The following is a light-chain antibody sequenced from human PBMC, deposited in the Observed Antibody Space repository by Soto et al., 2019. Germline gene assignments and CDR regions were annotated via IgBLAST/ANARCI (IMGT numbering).Light chain of an antibody. Sequence: EIVLTQSPGTLSLSPGERATLSCRASETISDNHLAWYQQRSGQAPRVVIYGASSRASAVPDRFSGSGSGADFTLTISRLEPEDFAVYYCQQYGSSPLTFGGGTKVDI. CDR1: ETISDNH. J-gene: IGKJ4*01. CDR2: GAS. V-gene: IGKV3-20*01. CDR3: QQYGSSPLT.